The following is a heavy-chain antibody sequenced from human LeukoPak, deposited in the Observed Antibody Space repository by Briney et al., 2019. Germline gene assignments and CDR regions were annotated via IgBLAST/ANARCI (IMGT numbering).Heavy chain of an antibody. V-gene: IGHV4-39*07. J-gene: IGHJ4*02. CDR3: ARDLSDCGGDCSAFDS. D-gene: IGHD2-21*02. CDR2: IYYTGST. Sequence: SETLSLTCSVSGGSLSSSTTYYWGWIRQPPGKGLEWIGNIYYTGSTYYNPSLKSRVTISVDTSKNQFSLKLSSVTAADTAVYYCARDLSDCGGDCSAFDSWGQGTLVTVSS. CDR1: GGSLSSSTTYY.